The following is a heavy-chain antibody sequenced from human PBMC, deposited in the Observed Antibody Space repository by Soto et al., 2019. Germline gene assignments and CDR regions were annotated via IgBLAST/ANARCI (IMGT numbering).Heavy chain of an antibody. CDR2: VRGNGDPP. J-gene: IGHJ4*02. CDR1: GFTFSSYA. V-gene: IGHV3-64D*06. D-gene: IGHD5-12*01. Sequence: GGSLRLSCSASGFTFSSYAMHWVRQAPGKGLEYVSGVRGNGDPPFYADSVKGRFTISRDNSKNTLYLQMGSLSADDTAVYYCVKSRGGNNFDFFDWGQGALVTVSS. CDR3: VKSRGGNNFDFFD.